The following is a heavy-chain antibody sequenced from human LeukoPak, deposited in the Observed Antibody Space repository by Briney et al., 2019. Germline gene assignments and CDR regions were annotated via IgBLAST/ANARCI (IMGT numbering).Heavy chain of an antibody. CDR2: IYYSGST. V-gene: IGHV4-28*01. J-gene: IGHJ4*02. D-gene: IGHD5-18*01. CDR3: ARKVDTALSGPFDY. Sequence: SDTLSLTCAVSGYSISSSNWWGWIRQPPGKGLEWIGYIYYSGSTYYNPSLKSRVTMSVDTSKNQFSLKLSSVTAVDTAGYYCARKVDTALSGPFDYWGQGTLVTVSS. CDR1: GYSISSSNW.